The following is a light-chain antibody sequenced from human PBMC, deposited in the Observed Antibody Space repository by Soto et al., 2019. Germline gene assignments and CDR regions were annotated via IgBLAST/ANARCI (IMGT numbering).Light chain of an antibody. CDR2: KIS. CDR3: MQATQFSWT. V-gene: IGKV2-24*01. Sequence: DIVMTQSPLSSPVTLGQPASISCRSSESLVHSDGNTYLSWLHQRPGQPPRLLIYKISKRLPGVPERISGSGAGTEFTLKISRVEAEDVGIYYCMQATQFSWTFVQGTKVEV. J-gene: IGKJ1*01. CDR1: ESLVHSDGNTY.